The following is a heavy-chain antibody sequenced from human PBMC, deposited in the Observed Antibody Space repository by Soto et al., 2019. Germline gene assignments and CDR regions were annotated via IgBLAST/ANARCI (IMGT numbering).Heavy chain of an antibody. D-gene: IGHD3-22*01. J-gene: IGHJ4*02. CDR2: IFHTGTT. Sequence: QLQLQESGPGLVKPSETLSLTCTVSGGSISIGIYYWGWMRQSPGKGVEWSGSIFHTGTTYYNPSLKRPVSFCVDTSKSQVSLLLNSVTASDTAVYYCARQTSSGYFYHIEYWGQGTLVTVSS. CDR1: GGSISIGIYY. V-gene: IGHV4-39*01. CDR3: ARQTSSGYFYHIEY.